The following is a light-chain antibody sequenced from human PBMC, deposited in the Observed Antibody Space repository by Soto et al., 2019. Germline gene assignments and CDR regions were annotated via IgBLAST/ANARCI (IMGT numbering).Light chain of an antibody. CDR2: AAS. Sequence: AIQLTQSPSSLSASVGDRVTITCRASQDISSSLAWYQQKPGKAPKLLIYAASILQSGVPSGFSGSGFGTDFTLTISSLRAEDFATYFCQQFRSYPSTFGGGTRVEI. V-gene: IGKV1-13*02. CDR1: QDISSS. J-gene: IGKJ4*01. CDR3: QQFRSYPST.